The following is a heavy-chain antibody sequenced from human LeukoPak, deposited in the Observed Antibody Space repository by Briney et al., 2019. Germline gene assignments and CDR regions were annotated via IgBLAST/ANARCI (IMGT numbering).Heavy chain of an antibody. CDR3: ARVGYGGYGALDY. Sequence: PSETPSLTCTVSGESINNNYWSWIRQPAGKGLEWIGRIFSSGSTLYNASLKSRVTMSVDTSKSQFSLKLNSVTAADSAVYYCARVGYGGYGALDYWGQGTLVTVSS. CDR2: IFSSGST. V-gene: IGHV4-4*07. D-gene: IGHD4-23*01. CDR1: GESINNNY. J-gene: IGHJ4*02.